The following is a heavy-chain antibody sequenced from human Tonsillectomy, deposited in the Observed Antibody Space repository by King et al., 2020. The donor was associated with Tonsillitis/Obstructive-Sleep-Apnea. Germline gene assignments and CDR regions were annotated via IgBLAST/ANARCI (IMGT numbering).Heavy chain of an antibody. V-gene: IGHV3-33*01. J-gene: IGHJ4*02. CDR2: IWYDGSNK. CDR3: ARDPYYYDSSGYVDH. D-gene: IGHD3-22*01. CDR1: GFTFSSYG. Sequence: VQLVESGGGVVQPGRSLRLSCAASGFTFSSYGMHWVRQAPGKGLEWVAVIWYDGSNKYYADSVKGRFTISRDNSKNTLYLQINSLRAEDTAVYYCARDPYYYDSSGYVDHWGQGTLVTVSS.